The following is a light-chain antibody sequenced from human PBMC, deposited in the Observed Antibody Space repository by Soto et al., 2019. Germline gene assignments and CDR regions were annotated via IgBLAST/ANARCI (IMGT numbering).Light chain of an antibody. CDR1: QSVSSNY. CDR2: GAS. Sequence: EVVLTQSPGILSLSPGERATRSCRASQSVSSNYLAWYQHKPGQAPRLLIYGASSRATGIPDRFSGSGSGTDFTLTIGRLEPEDFAVYYCHQYGISPPRTFGQGTKVDI. CDR3: HQYGISPPRT. J-gene: IGKJ1*01. V-gene: IGKV3-20*01.